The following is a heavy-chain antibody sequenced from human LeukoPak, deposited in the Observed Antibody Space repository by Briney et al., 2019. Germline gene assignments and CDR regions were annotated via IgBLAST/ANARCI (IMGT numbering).Heavy chain of an antibody. CDR3: ARASIAAGPYFFDS. CDR2: INEDGSEK. J-gene: IGHJ4*02. CDR1: GFIFRNYW. V-gene: IGHV3-7*01. Sequence: GGSLRLSCAAAGFIFRNYWMGWVRQAPGKGLEWVANINEDGSEKYYVDSVKGRFTISRDNAKNSLYLQMNILGAEDTAVYYCARASIAAGPYFFDSWGQGTLVTVSS. D-gene: IGHD6-13*01.